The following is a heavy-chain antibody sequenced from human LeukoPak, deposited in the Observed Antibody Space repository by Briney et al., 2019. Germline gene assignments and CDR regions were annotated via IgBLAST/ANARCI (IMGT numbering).Heavy chain of an antibody. V-gene: IGHV3-23*01. D-gene: IGHD2-2*01. Sequence: GGSLRVSCAASGFTFSSYAMSWVRQAPGKGLEWVSAISGSGGSTYYADSVKGRFTISRDNSKNTLYLQMNSLRAEDTAVYYCAKVLVKVVPAAADAFDIWGQGTMVTVSS. CDR1: GFTFSSYA. CDR2: ISGSGGST. CDR3: AKVLVKVVPAAADAFDI. J-gene: IGHJ3*02.